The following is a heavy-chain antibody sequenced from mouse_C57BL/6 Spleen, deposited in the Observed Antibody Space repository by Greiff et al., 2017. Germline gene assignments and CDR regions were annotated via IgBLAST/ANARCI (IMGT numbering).Heavy chain of an antibody. CDR2: IDPSDSET. Sequence: QVQLQQPGAELVRPGSSVKLSCKASGYTFTSYWMHWVKQRPIQGLEWIGNIDPSDSETHYNQKFKDKATLTVDKSSSTAYMHLSSLTSEDSAVYYCARGGIENYYFDYWGQGTTLTVSS. V-gene: IGHV1-52*01. CDR1: GYTFTSYW. J-gene: IGHJ2*01. D-gene: IGHD5-2*01. CDR3: ARGGIENYYFDY.